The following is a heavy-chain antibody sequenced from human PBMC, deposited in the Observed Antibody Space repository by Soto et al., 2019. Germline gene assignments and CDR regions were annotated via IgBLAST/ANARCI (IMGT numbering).Heavy chain of an antibody. CDR3: TKSIFGVVTGN. CDR1: GFTFSNAW. J-gene: IGHJ4*02. V-gene: IGHV3-15*07. Sequence: EVQLVESGGGLVKPGGSLRLSCAASGFTFSNAWMNWVRQAPGKGLEWVGSIRSTADGGTTDYAAPVKGRFTFSRDDSENPLFLQMNSLKTDDTAVYYCTKSIFGVVTGNWGQGTLVTVSS. D-gene: IGHD3-3*01. CDR2: IRSTADGGTT.